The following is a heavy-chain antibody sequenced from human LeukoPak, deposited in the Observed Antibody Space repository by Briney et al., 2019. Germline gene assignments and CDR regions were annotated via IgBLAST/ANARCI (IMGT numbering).Heavy chain of an antibody. CDR3: ARGRAATVTHPIDY. CDR1: GYTFTSYG. CDR2: ISAYNGNT. D-gene: IGHD4-17*01. J-gene: IGHJ4*02. V-gene: IGHV1-18*01. Sequence: ASVKVSCKASGYTFTSYGISWVRQAPGQGLEWMGWISAYNGNTNYAQELQGRVTMTTDTSTSTAYMELRSLRSDDTAVYYCARGRAATVTHPIDYWGQGTLDTVSS.